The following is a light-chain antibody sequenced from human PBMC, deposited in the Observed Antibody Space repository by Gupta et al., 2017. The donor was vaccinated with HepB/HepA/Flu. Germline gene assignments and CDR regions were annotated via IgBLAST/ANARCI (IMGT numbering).Light chain of an antibody. Sequence: QSVLTQPPSASGTPGQRATISCSGSRSNIRSNTVNWYQQFPGTAPKLLIYSNNQRPSGVPDRFSGSKSGTSVSLAISGLQSEDEADYYCAAWDDSLNGVLFGGGTKLTVL. J-gene: IGLJ2*01. CDR3: AAWDDSLNGVL. CDR1: RSNIRSNT. V-gene: IGLV1-44*01. CDR2: SNN.